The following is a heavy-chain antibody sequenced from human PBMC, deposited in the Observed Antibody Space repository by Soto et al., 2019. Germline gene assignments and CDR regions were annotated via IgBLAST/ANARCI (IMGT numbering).Heavy chain of an antibody. CDR2: ISGSGGNT. CDR1: GFTFSSYV. D-gene: IGHD3-22*01. Sequence: GGSLRLSCAASGFTFSSYVMSWVRQAPGKGLEWVSAISGSGGNTYYADSVKGRFTISRDNSKNTLFLQMNSLGAEDTALYFCAKEMGDYYDSSGSWFDPWGQGTLVTVS. V-gene: IGHV3-23*01. J-gene: IGHJ5*02. CDR3: AKEMGDYYDSSGSWFDP.